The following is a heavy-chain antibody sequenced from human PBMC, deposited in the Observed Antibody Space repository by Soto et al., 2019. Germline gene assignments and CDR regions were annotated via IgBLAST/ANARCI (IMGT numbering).Heavy chain of an antibody. V-gene: IGHV1-46*01. CDR1: GYIFTNYY. Sequence: QVQLVQSGAEVKKPGASVKVSCKASGYIFTNYYIHWVRQAPGQWLEWMAIINPLPTSGSTNYAQKFHGRVTVTRDTSTSTVYLELSSLRSDDTAVYYCARDLAAAAYWGQGTLVTVSS. CDR3: ARDLAAAAY. J-gene: IGHJ4*02. CDR2: INPLPTSGST. D-gene: IGHD6-13*01.